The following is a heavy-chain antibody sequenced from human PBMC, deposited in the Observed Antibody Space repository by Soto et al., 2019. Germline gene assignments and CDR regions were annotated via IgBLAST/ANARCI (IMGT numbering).Heavy chain of an antibody. CDR1: GFTFSIYA. D-gene: IGHD6-19*01. J-gene: IGHJ4*02. CDR2: ISYDGTKT. Sequence: QVQMLESGGGVVQPGRSLRVSCAASGFTFSIYAMHWVRQAPGTGLEWVGVISYDGTKTYYADSVKGRFTICRDNSKNTVYLQMNSLRDEDTAVYYCAEDRGPRRQWLIYPFDYWGQGTLVTVSP. CDR3: AEDRGPRRQWLIYPFDY. V-gene: IGHV3-30*18.